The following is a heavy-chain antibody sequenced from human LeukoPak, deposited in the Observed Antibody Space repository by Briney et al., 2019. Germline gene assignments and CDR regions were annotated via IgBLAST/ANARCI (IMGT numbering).Heavy chain of an antibody. D-gene: IGHD1-26*01. V-gene: IGHV3-20*04. CDR3: ARRKVGATPYDY. CDR1: GYTFDDYG. Sequence: GGSLRLSCAASGYTFDDYGMSWVRQAPGKGLEWVSGINWNGGSTGYADSVKGRFTISRDNAKNSLYLQMNSLRAEDTALYYCARRKVGATPYDYWGQGTLVTVSS. J-gene: IGHJ4*02. CDR2: INWNGGST.